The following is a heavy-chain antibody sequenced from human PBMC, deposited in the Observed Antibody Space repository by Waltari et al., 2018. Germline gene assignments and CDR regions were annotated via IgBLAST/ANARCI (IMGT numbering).Heavy chain of an antibody. J-gene: IGHJ4*02. CDR1: GEYFVYYN. V-gene: IGHV1-2*06. CDR3: AREVVLDF. Sequence: QVQLVQSGAEMKKPGASVKVSCEASGEYFVYYNFHWVGQAPGQGLEWVGRIDCRTGVTEYAQIFQGRVTMTRDTSISTAYMELNRLTSDDTAVYYCAREVVLDFWGQGTLVTVSS. CDR2: IDCRTGVT. D-gene: IGHD2-15*01.